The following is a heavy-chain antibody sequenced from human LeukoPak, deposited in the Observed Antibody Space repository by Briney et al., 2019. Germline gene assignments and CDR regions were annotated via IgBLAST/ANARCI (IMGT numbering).Heavy chain of an antibody. CDR1: GGSISSYY. J-gene: IGHJ6*03. CDR2: IYTSGST. Sequence: SETLSLTCTVSGGSISSYYWGWIRQPAGKGLEWIGRIYTSGSTNYNPSLKSRVTMSVDTSKNQFSLKLSSVTAADTAVYYCVRTGYHYYYMDVWGKGTTVTVSS. CDR3: VRTGYHYYYMDV. V-gene: IGHV4-4*07.